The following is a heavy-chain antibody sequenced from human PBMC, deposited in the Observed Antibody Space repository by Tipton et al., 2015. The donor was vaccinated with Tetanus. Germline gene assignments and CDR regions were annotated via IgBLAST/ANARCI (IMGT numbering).Heavy chain of an antibody. CDR3: AKDHAPRPDTAMVAYYYYYGMDV. CDR1: GDSVSSNSAA. J-gene: IGHJ6*02. V-gene: IGHV6-1*01. CDR2: TYYRSKWYN. D-gene: IGHD5-18*01. Sequence: PGLVKPSQTLSLTCAISGDSVSSNSAAWNWIRQSPSRGLEWLGRTYYRSKWYNDYAVSVKSRITINPDTSKNQFSLQLNSVTPEDTAVYYCAKDHAPRPDTAMVAYYYYYGMDVWGQGTTVTVSS.